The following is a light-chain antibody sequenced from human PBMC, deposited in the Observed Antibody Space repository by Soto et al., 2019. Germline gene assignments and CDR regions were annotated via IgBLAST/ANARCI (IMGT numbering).Light chain of an antibody. J-gene: IGKJ3*01. CDR3: QQYDNLPFT. Sequence: DIQMTQSPSSLSASVGDRVIITCQASQDISNYLNWYQQKPGKAPKLLIYDASNFETGVPSRFSGSGSGTDFTFTISSLQPDDIATYYCQQYDNLPFTFGTGTKVDIK. V-gene: IGKV1-33*01. CDR1: QDISNY. CDR2: DAS.